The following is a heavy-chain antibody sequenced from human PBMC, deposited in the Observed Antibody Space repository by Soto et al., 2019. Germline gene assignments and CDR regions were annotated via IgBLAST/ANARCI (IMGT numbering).Heavy chain of an antibody. Sequence: PGESLKISCKGSGYSFTSYWISWGRQIPGKGLEWMGRIDPSDSYTNYSPSFQGHVTISADKSISTAYLQWSSLKASDTAMYYCARHPPYTVTRDPTVYYYYGMDVWGQGTTVTVSS. CDR1: GYSFTSYW. CDR2: IDPSDSYT. CDR3: ARHPPYTVTRDPTVYYYYGMDV. D-gene: IGHD4-17*01. V-gene: IGHV5-10-1*01. J-gene: IGHJ6*02.